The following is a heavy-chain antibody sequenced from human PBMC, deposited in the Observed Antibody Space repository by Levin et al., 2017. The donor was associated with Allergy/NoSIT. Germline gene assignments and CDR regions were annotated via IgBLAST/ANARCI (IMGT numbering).Heavy chain of an antibody. Sequence: SETLSLTCAVYGGSFSGYYWSWIRQPPGKGLEWIGEINHSGSTNYNPSLKSRVTISVDTSKNQFSLKLSSVTAADTAVYYCAREGTSSSWYHYWGQGTLVTVSS. D-gene: IGHD6-13*01. J-gene: IGHJ4*02. CDR1: GGSFSGYY. CDR2: INHSGST. CDR3: AREGTSSSWYHY. V-gene: IGHV4-34*01.